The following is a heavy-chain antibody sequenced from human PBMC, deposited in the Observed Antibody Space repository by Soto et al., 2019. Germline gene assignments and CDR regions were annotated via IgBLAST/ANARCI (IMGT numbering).Heavy chain of an antibody. CDR3: ATSRDTTGYFDH. J-gene: IGHJ4*02. D-gene: IGHD1-1*01. V-gene: IGHV1-69*01. Sequence: QVQLVPSGAEVRQPGSSVKVSCKASGGTFSSSGINWVRQAPVQGLEWIGGIIPLSGTSSHAQKFQGRVTITADESTGTVNMELGSLTSDDTAVYYCATSRDTTGYFDHWGQGTLVTVSS. CDR1: GGTFSSSG. CDR2: IIPLSGTS.